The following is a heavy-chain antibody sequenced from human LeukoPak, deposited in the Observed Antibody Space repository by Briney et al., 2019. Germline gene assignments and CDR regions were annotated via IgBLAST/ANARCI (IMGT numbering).Heavy chain of an antibody. V-gene: IGHV1-2*02. CDR1: GYIFTGYY. D-gene: IGHD3-22*01. CDR2: IKPNSGGT. CDR3: ARDGDDSSGYYEDY. Sequence: ASVKVSCKASGYIFTGYYMHWVRQAPGQGLEWMGWIKPNSGGTSYAQKFRGRVTMTRDTSISTAYMELSSLRSDDTAVYYCARDGDDSSGYYEDYWGQGTLVTVSS. J-gene: IGHJ4*02.